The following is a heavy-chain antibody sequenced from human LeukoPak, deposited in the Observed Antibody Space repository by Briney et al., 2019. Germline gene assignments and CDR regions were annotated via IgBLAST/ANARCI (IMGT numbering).Heavy chain of an antibody. J-gene: IGHJ6*03. Sequence: GASVKVSCKASGDTFITYYMYWVRQAPGQGLEWMGGINPNTGGTNYAQKFQGRVTMARDTSISTAYMELSRLRSDDTAVYYCAREDYYDGGYYYYYYMDVWGKGTTVTVSS. V-gene: IGHV1-2*02. CDR3: AREDYYDGGYYYYYYMDV. CDR1: GDTFITYY. D-gene: IGHD3-22*01. CDR2: INPNTGGT.